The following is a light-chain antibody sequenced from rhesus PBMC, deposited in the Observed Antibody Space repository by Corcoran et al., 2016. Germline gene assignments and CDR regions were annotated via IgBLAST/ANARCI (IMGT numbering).Light chain of an antibody. CDR1: QSVSSS. J-gene: IGKJ4*01. CDR2: GAS. V-gene: IGKV3-42*02. CDR3: QQYSNCPLT. Sequence: EIVLTQSPATLSLSPGERATLSCRASQSVSSSLARYQQKPGQVPRLLIYGASSRATGIPARFSGSGSGTDFTVTISSLEPEDFAVYYCQQYSNCPLTFGGGTKVEIK.